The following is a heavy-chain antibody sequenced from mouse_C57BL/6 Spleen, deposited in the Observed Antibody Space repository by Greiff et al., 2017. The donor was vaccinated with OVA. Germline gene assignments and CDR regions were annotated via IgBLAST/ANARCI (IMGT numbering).Heavy chain of an antibody. CDR2: ISSGGSYT. J-gene: IGHJ2*01. CDR3: ARQAARKDFDY. CDR1: GFTFSSYG. V-gene: IGHV5-6*01. D-gene: IGHD6-1*01. Sequence: EVKLVESGGDLVKPGGSLKLSCAASGFTFSSYGMSWVRQTPDKRLEWVATISSGGSYTYYPDSVKGRFTISRDNAKNTLYLQMSSLKSEDTAMYYCARQAARKDFDYWGQGTTLTVSS.